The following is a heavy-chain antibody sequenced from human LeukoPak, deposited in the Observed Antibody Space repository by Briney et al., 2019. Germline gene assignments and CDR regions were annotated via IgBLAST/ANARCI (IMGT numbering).Heavy chain of an antibody. J-gene: IGHJ4*02. CDR3: ARVYSSGWPSDY. CDR2: IYSGGST. V-gene: IGHV3-53*01. CDR1: GFTVSSNY. Sequence: GGSLRLSCAASGFTVSSNYMSWVRQAPGKGLEWVSVIYSGGSTYYADSVKGRFTISRDNSKNTLYLQMNRLRAEDTAVYYCARVYSSGWPSDYWGQGTLVTVSS. D-gene: IGHD6-19*01.